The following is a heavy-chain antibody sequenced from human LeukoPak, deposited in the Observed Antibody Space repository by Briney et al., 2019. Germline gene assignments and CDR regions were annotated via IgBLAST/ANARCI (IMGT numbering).Heavy chain of an antibody. CDR3: ARVGKDGYNLDY. Sequence: SETLSLTCAVYGGSLSGYYWSWIRQPPGKGLEWIGEINHSGSTNYNPSLKSRVTISVDTSKNQFSLKLSSVTAADTAVYYCARVGKDGYNLDYWGQGTLVTVSS. V-gene: IGHV4-34*01. CDR2: INHSGST. CDR1: GGSLSGYY. J-gene: IGHJ4*02. D-gene: IGHD5-24*01.